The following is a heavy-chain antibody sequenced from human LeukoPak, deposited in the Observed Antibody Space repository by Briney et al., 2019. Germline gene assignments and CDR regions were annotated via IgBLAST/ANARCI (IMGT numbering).Heavy chain of an antibody. CDR2: INAGNGNT. CDR3: ARDVRAGYFYYGMDV. CDR1: GYTFAKYA. V-gene: IGHV1-3*01. Sequence: ASVKVSCKASGYTFAKYAIHWVRQAPGQRLEWMGWINAGNGNTRYSQKFQGGVTITRDTSTSTAYMELRSLRSDDTAVYYCARDVRAGYFYYGMDVWGQGTTITVSS. J-gene: IGHJ6*02. D-gene: IGHD2-21*01.